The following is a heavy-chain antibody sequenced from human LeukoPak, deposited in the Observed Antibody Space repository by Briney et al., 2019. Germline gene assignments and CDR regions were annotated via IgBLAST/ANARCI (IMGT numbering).Heavy chain of an antibody. CDR1: GGSISSSSYY. V-gene: IGHV4-39*07. CDR3: AGTFDM. CDR2: INHSGST. Sequence: SETLSLTCTVSGGSISSSSYYWGWIRQPPGKGLEWIGEINHSGSTKYNPSLKSRVTISLDTSKNQFSLKLSSVTAADTAVYYCAGTFDMWGQGTLVTVSS. J-gene: IGHJ3*02.